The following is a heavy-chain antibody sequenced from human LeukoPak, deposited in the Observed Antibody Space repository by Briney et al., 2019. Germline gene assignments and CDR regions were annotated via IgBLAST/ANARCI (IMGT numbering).Heavy chain of an antibody. CDR3: ARYGAPPNNDSKFSS. Sequence: KPGESLEISCKAFGYRCSDYWIGWVRQMPGTGLEWMGIIYPDDSETIYSPSLQGQVTITADKSISLAYLQWSSLKASDTAMYYCARYGAPPNNDSKFSSWGPPTLVTVSS. D-gene: IGHD3-22*01. J-gene: IGHJ5*02. CDR1: GYRCSDYW. CDR2: IYPDDSET. V-gene: IGHV5-51*01.